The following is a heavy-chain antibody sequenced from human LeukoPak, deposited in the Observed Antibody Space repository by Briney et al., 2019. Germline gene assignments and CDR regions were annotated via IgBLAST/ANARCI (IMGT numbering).Heavy chain of an antibody. CDR1: RVSISSYY. CDR3: ARKAASNWYFDL. CDR2: IYTSGTT. J-gene: IGHJ2*01. Sequence: SETLSLTCAVSRVSISSYYWTWIRQPAGKGLEWIGLIYTSGTTNYNPSVKSRVTMSVDTSKNQFSLKLNSVTAADTAVYYCARKAASNWYFDLWGRGTLVTVSS. D-gene: IGHD6-13*01. V-gene: IGHV4-4*07.